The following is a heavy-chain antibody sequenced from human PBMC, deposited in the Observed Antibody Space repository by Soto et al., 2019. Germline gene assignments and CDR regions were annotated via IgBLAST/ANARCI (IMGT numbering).Heavy chain of an antibody. CDR1: GGSFSGYY. CDR2: INHSGST. J-gene: IGHJ5*02. D-gene: IGHD2-15*01. Sequence: QVQLQQWGAGLLKPSETLSLTCAVYGGSFSGYYWCWIRQPPGKGLEWIGEINHSGSTNYNPSLKSRVTISVDPSKNQFSLKLSSVTAADTAVYYCARPYCSGGSCYGGFEPWGQGTLVTVSS. CDR3: ARPYCSGGSCYGGFEP. V-gene: IGHV4-34*01.